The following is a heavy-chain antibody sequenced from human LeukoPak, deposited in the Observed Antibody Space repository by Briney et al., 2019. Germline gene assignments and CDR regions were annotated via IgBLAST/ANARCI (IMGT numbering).Heavy chain of an antibody. CDR3: ARDRGDYSDYSDFFDA. D-gene: IGHD4-11*01. CDR1: GFTFSSYG. Sequence: PGGSLRLSCATFGFTFSSYGFHWVRQAPIKGLEWVAVIWYDGSKKYYADSVKGRFTISRDDSKNTVYLQMDSLRAEDTAMYYCARDRGDYSDYSDFFDAWGQGTLVTFSS. CDR2: IWYDGSKK. J-gene: IGHJ4*02. V-gene: IGHV3-33*01.